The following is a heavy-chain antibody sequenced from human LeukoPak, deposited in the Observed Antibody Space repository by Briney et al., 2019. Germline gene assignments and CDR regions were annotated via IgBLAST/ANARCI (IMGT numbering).Heavy chain of an antibody. J-gene: IGHJ4*02. CDR3: ARVPSGSGSSLNF. D-gene: IGHD3-10*01. V-gene: IGHV3-74*01. CDR2: INPDGSST. CDR1: GLTFSNYW. Sequence: GGSLRLSCAASGLTFSNYWMHWVRQAPGKGLVWASRINPDGSSTSYADSVKGRFTISRDNAKNTLYLQMNSLRAEDTAVYYCARVPSGSGSSLNFWGQGTLVAVSS.